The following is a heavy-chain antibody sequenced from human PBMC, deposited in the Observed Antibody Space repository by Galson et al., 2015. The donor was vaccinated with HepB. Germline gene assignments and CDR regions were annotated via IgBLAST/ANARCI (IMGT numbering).Heavy chain of an antibody. Sequence: SLRLSCAASGFASDSHAMSWVRQAPGRGLEWISGITGKGDSTFYADSVKGRFTVSKDNSNNMLYLQMNSLRAEDAGLYFCAKGYGLFDSWGQGILVTVS. CDR3: AKGYGLFDS. J-gene: IGHJ5*01. CDR1: GFASDSHA. V-gene: IGHV3-23*01. D-gene: IGHD5-18*01. CDR2: ITGKGDST.